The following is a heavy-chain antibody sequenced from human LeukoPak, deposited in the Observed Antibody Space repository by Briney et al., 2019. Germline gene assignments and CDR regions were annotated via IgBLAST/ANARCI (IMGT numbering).Heavy chain of an antibody. D-gene: IGHD6-6*01. CDR3: ATLRGLAARDY. J-gene: IGHJ4*02. CDR2: INPSGGST. CDR1: GYTFTGYY. Sequence: ASVKVSCKASGYTFTGYYMHWVRQAPGQGLEWMGIINPSGGSTSYAQKFQGRVTMTRDMSTSTVYMELSSLRSEDTAVYYCATLRGLAARDYWGQGTLVTVSS. V-gene: IGHV1-46*01.